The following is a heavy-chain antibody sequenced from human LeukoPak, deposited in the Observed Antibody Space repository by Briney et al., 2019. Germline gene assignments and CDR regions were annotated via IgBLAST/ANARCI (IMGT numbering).Heavy chain of an antibody. CDR1: GGTFSSYA. Sequence: ASVKVSCKASGGTFSSYAISWVRQAPGQGLEWMGWISAYNGNTNYAQKLQGRVTMTTDTSTSTAYMELRSLRSDDTAVYYCASEIGMVNAFDIWGQGTMVTVSS. D-gene: IGHD5-18*01. CDR2: ISAYNGNT. CDR3: ASEIGMVNAFDI. V-gene: IGHV1-18*01. J-gene: IGHJ3*02.